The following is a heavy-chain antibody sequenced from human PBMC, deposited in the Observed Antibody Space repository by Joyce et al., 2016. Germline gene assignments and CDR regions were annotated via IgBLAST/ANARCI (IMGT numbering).Heavy chain of an antibody. J-gene: IGHJ4*02. CDR1: GFTFGHYA. V-gene: IGHV3-33*01. CDR3: ARCRTTTTRPSDY. CDR2: TWSDGSTK. D-gene: IGHD6-6*01. Sequence: QVQLVESGGGVVQPGTSLRLSCEASGFTFGHYAMHWVRQAPGKGLEWVAVTWSDGSTKHYADSVNGRFTVSKDNSRNKLFLQMDSLREEDTAVYYCARCRTTTTRPSDYWGQGTLVTVSS.